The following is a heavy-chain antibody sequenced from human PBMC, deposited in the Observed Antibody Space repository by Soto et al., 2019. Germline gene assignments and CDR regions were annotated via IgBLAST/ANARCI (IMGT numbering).Heavy chain of an antibody. V-gene: IGHV3-11*01. J-gene: IGHJ6*02. CDR1: GFTFSDYY. Sequence: QVQLVESGGGLVKPGGSLRLSCAASGFTFSDYYMSWIRQASGKGLEWVSYITSSGSSKYYADSVKGRFTISRDNAKNSLFLQMNSRRAEDTAVYYCARVDVYGYYYGMDVWGQGTAVTVSS. CDR2: ITSSGSSK. CDR3: ARVDVYGYYYGMDV. D-gene: IGHD4-17*01.